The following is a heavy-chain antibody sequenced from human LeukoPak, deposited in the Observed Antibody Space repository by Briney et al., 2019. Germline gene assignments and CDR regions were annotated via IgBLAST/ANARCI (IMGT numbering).Heavy chain of an antibody. CDR2: IRSKAYGGTT. J-gene: IGHJ6*03. D-gene: IGHD4-17*01. CDR3: TRSRRYGDFVYYYYYMDV. CDR1: GYTFGDYA. Sequence: GGSLRLSCTVSGYTFGDYAMSWVRQAPGKGLEWVGFIRSKAYGGTTEYVASVKDRFTISRDDSKSIAYLQMNSLKTEDTAIYYCTRSRRYGDFVYYYYYMDVWGKGTTVTVSS. V-gene: IGHV3-49*04.